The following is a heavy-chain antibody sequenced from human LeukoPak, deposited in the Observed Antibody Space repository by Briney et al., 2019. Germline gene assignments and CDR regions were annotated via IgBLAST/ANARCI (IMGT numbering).Heavy chain of an antibody. CDR1: GFAFDEHG. Sequence: GGSLRLSCTASGFAFDEHGMSWVRHVPGKGLEWVSGINWSGGSTVYADPLRGRFTISRDNAKNSLYLQMDSLRAEDTALYYCARAPITSPFYFDYWGQGTLVTVSS. CDR3: ARAPITSPFYFDY. D-gene: IGHD2-2*01. V-gene: IGHV3-20*04. CDR2: INWSGGST. J-gene: IGHJ4*02.